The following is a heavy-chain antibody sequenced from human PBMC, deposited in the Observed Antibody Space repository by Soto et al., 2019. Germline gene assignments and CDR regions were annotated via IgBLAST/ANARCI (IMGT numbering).Heavy chain of an antibody. V-gene: IGHV3-23*01. J-gene: IGHJ5*02. CDR3: AKGFSGYDLNWLDT. D-gene: IGHD5-12*01. Sequence: GGSLRLSCAASGFTFSRSAMSWVRQAPGKGLEWASAISGIVGRTYYAASVKGRFTVSRDNSNHTLYLQMNSLRAEDTAVYYCAKGFSGYDLNWLDTWGQGTLVTVSS. CDR2: ISGIVGRT. CDR1: GFTFSRSA.